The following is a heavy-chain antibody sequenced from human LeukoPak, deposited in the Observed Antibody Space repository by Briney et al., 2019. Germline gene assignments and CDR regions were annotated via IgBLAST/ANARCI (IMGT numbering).Heavy chain of an antibody. CDR1: GFTFSDYE. Sequence: GGSLRLSCVASGFTFSDYEMNWVRQAPGKGLEWISYIRNSGSTTYYADSVKGRFTISRDNAKNSLYLQMNSLRAEDTAVYYCARGSGIAAAARAPDYWGQGTLVTVSS. CDR3: ARGSGIAAAARAPDY. V-gene: IGHV3-48*03. D-gene: IGHD6-13*01. CDR2: IRNSGSTT. J-gene: IGHJ4*02.